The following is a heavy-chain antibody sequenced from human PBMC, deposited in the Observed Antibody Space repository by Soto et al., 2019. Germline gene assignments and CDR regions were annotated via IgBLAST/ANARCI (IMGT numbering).Heavy chain of an antibody. CDR3: ARPAAPVGVDYYYYGMDV. Sequence: GASVKVSCKASGYTFTSYAMHWVRQAPGQRLEWMGWINAGNGNTKYSQKFQGRVTITRDTSASTAYMELSSLRSEDTAVYYCARPAAPVGVDYYYYGMDVWGQGTTVTVSS. J-gene: IGHJ6*02. V-gene: IGHV1-3*01. D-gene: IGHD3-16*01. CDR2: INAGNGNT. CDR1: GYTFTSYA.